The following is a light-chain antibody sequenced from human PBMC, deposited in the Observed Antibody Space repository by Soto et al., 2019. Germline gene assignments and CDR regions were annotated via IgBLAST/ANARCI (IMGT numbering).Light chain of an antibody. CDR3: QSYDNSHDWDVI. CDR1: SSNIGAGYA. CDR2: DNT. J-gene: IGLJ2*01. Sequence: QSVLTQPPSVSGAPGQRFTISCTGSSSNIGAGYAVHWYQQLPGTAPKLLISDNTNRPSGVPDRFSASKSGTTASLAITGLQAEDEAEYYCQSYDNSHDWDVIFGGGTKLTVL. V-gene: IGLV1-40*01.